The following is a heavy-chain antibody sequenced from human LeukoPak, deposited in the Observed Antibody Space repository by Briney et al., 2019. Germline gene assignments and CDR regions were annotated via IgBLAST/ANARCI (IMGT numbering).Heavy chain of an antibody. Sequence: SETLSLTCTVSGGSISSYYWSWIRQPPGKGLEWIGYIYYSGGTNYNPSLKSRVTISVDTSKNQFSLKLSSVTAADTAVYYCARHPFVSYSSSVRAFDIWAKGQWSPSLQ. V-gene: IGHV4-59*08. CDR1: GGSISSYY. D-gene: IGHD6-13*01. CDR2: IYYSGGT. CDR3: ARHPFVSYSSSVRAFDI. J-gene: IGHJ3*02.